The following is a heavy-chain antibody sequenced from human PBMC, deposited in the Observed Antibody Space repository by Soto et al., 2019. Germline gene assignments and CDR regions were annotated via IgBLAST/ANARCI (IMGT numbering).Heavy chain of an antibody. V-gene: IGHV1-46*01. J-gene: IGHJ4*02. CDR2: IDPSDGST. Sequence: QVQLVQSGAEVKKPGASVKLSCKASGYSLTWYYIHWVRQAPGQGLEWMGIIDPSDGSTTYAQRFQGRVSMTRDASTSTVYMELRSLTSDDTAVYYCARKYYFDYWGQGTLVTVSS. CDR3: ARKYYFDY. CDR1: GYSLTWYY.